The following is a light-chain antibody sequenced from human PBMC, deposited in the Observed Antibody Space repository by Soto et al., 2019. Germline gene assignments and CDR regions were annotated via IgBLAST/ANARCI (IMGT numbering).Light chain of an antibody. Sequence: QSALTQPRSVSGSPGQSVTISCTGTGGDVGGYNFVSWYQLHPGKAPKLMIYDVSKRPSGVPDRFADSKSGNTASLTISGLQADDEADYYCCSFAGSHTSPAFGGGTKVTVL. CDR2: DVS. V-gene: IGLV2-11*01. CDR3: CSFAGSHTSPA. J-gene: IGLJ1*01. CDR1: GGDVGGYNF.